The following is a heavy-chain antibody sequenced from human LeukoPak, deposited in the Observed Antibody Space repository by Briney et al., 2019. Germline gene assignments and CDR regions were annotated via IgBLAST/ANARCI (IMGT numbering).Heavy chain of an antibody. V-gene: IGHV3-64*01. CDR3: ARVAGHCSSTSCENDY. CDR1: GFTFSSYA. Sequence: GGSLRLFCAASGFTFSSYAMHWVRQAPGKGLEYVSAISSNGGSTYYANSVKGRFTISRDNSKNTLYLQMGSLRAEDMAVYYCARVAGHCSSTSCENDYWGQGTLVTVSS. J-gene: IGHJ4*02. CDR2: ISSNGGST. D-gene: IGHD2-2*01.